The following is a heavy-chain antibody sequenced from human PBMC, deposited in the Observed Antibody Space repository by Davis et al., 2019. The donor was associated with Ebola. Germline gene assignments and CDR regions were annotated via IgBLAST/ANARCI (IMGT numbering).Heavy chain of an antibody. V-gene: IGHV3-21*01. CDR2: ISSSSSYI. CDR1: GFTFSSYS. CDR3: AKDIGLGYYDSSGYYYYYGMDV. D-gene: IGHD3-22*01. Sequence: GESLKISCAASGFTFSSYSMNWVRQAPGKGLEWVSSISSSSSYIYYADSVKGRFTISRDNAKNSLYLQMNSLRAEDTAVYYCAKDIGLGYYDSSGYYYYYGMDVWGQGTTVTVSS. J-gene: IGHJ6*02.